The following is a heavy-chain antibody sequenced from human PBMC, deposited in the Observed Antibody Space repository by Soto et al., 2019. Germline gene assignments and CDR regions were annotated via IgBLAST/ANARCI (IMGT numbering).Heavy chain of an antibody. Sequence: EVQLLESGGDLGQPGGSLRLSCAASGFTFTNYLMTWVRQAPGKGLEWVSSIDKSGGDTYYADSVKGRFTICRDNSKNTLYLQMNGLRAEDTALYYCAKDTYSRSWYFWGQGTLVTVSS. CDR2: IDKSGGDT. CDR3: AKDTYSRSWYF. CDR1: GFTFTNYL. V-gene: IGHV3-23*05. J-gene: IGHJ4*02. D-gene: IGHD2-2*01.